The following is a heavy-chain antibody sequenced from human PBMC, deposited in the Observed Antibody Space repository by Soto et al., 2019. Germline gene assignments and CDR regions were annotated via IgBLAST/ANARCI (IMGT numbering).Heavy chain of an antibody. V-gene: IGHV5-10-1*01. Sequence: PGESLKISCKGSGYRFTSYRINWVRQMPGKGLEWMGRVDPSDSYTNYSPSFQGHVTISADRSISTAYLQWSSLKASDTAMYYCAREYVAPDYYFDYWGQGTLVTVSS. J-gene: IGHJ4*02. CDR3: AREYVAPDYYFDY. CDR1: GYRFTSYR. CDR2: VDPSDSYT. D-gene: IGHD2-2*01.